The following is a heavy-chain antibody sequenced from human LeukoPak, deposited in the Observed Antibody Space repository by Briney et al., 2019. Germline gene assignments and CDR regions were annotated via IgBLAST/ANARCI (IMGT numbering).Heavy chain of an antibody. V-gene: IGHV4-31*03. CDR2: IYYSGST. CDR1: GGSISSGGYY. Sequence: TLSLTCTVSGGSISSGGYYWSWIRQHPGKGLEWIGYIYYSGSTYYSPSLKSRVTISVDTSKNQFSLKLSSVTAADTAVYYCARGPSDYYYGMDVWGKGTTVTVSS. J-gene: IGHJ6*04. CDR3: ARGPSDYYYGMDV.